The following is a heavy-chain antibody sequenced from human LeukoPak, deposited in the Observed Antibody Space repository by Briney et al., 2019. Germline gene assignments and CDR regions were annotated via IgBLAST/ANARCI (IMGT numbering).Heavy chain of an antibody. Sequence: ASVKVSCKASGYTFNSYGISWVRQAPGQGLEWMGWISAYNGNTNYAQKFQGRVTMTTDTSTSTAYMELRSLRSDDTAVYYCARGMPPRRNYDSSGYYSYYFDYWGQGTLVSVSS. V-gene: IGHV1-18*01. J-gene: IGHJ4*02. CDR2: ISAYNGNT. CDR1: GYTFNSYG. CDR3: ARGMPPRRNYDSSGYYSYYFDY. D-gene: IGHD3-22*01.